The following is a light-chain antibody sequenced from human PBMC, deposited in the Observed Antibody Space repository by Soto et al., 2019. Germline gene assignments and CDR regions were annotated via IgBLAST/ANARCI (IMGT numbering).Light chain of an antibody. V-gene: IGKV3-15*01. J-gene: IGKJ1*01. CDR2: GAS. CDR3: LQYNNWWT. CDR1: QSVSSN. Sequence: EIVMTQSPATLSVSPGERATLSCRASQSVSSNLAWYQQKPGQAPRLLIYGASTRATGIPARFSGSGSGTEFTLTISSLRSEDFAVYYCLQYNNWWTFGQGTKVEIK.